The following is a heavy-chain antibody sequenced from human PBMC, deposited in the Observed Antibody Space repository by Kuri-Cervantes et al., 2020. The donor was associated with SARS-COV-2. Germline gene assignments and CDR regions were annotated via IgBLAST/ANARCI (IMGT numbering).Heavy chain of an antibody. Sequence: GSLRLSCTVSGGSISSSSYYWGWIRQPPGKGLEWIGSIYYSGSTNYNPSLKSRVTMSVDTSKNQFSLKLSSVTAADTAVYYRARCLAAAGSPPPAYYYYMDVWGKGTTVTVSS. CDR2: IYYSGST. CDR3: ARCLAAAGSPPPAYYYYMDV. D-gene: IGHD6-13*01. J-gene: IGHJ6*03. V-gene: IGHV4-39*07. CDR1: GGSISSSSYY.